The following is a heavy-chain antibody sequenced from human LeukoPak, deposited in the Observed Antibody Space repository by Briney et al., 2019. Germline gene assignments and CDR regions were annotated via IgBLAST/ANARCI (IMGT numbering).Heavy chain of an antibody. Sequence: ASVKVSCKASGYTFTSYDINWVRQATGQGLEWMGWMNPNSGNTGYAQKFQGRVTITRNTSISTAYMELSSLRSEDTAVYYCARGGDPRRVSFKSRVATKRDYYYYMDVWGKGTTVTVSS. D-gene: IGHD5-12*01. CDR3: ARGGDPRRVSFKSRVATKRDYYYYMDV. CDR2: MNPNSGNT. CDR1: GYTFTSYD. J-gene: IGHJ6*03. V-gene: IGHV1-8*03.